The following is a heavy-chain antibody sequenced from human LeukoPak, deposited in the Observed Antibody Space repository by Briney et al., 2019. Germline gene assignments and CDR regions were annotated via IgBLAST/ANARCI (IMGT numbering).Heavy chain of an antibody. J-gene: IGHJ4*02. CDR2: ISISSRYI. V-gene: IGHV3-21*01. D-gene: IGHD5-18*01. CDR3: ARDVDTAMVDY. Sequence: PGRSLTPSCAASGFTFSSYSMNSVRHPPRDGLEWVSSISISSRYIYYADPVKGRFTISRDNAKNSLYLQMNSLRAEDTAVYYCARDVDTAMVDYWGQGTLVTVSS. CDR1: GFTFSSYS.